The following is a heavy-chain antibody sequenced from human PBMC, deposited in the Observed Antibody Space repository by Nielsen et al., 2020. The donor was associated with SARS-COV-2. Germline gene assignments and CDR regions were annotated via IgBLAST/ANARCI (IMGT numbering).Heavy chain of an antibody. CDR2: IWYDGSNK. CDR3: ARGVYSDNSGLFADYFDY. Sequence: GESLKISCAASGFTFSSYGMHWVRQAPGKGLEWVAVIWYDGSNKYYADSVKGRFTISRDNSKNTLYLQMNSLRAEDTAVYYCARGVYSDNSGLFADYFDYWGQGTLVTVSS. CDR1: GFTFSSYG. V-gene: IGHV3-33*01. J-gene: IGHJ4*02. D-gene: IGHD3-22*01.